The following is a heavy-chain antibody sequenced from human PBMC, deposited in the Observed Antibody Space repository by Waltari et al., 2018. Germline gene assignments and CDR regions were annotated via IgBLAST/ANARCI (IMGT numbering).Heavy chain of an antibody. CDR1: GFLFSTYW. V-gene: IGHV3-7*01. J-gene: IGHJ4*02. Sequence: EVQLVASGGGLVQPGGSLRLSLVDSGFLFSTYWMTWVRQAPGKGLEWVGNIKPDGSETYYVESVKGRFTISKDNAKNSLYLQMNNLRAEDTAVYYCTKGGHVDFCGPGSLVTVSS. CDR3: TKGGHVDF. D-gene: IGHD3-10*01. CDR2: IKPDGSET.